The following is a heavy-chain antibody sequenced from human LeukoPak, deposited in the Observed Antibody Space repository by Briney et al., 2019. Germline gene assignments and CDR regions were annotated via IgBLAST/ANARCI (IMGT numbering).Heavy chain of an antibody. CDR2: INWNGGGT. Sequence: GGSLRLSCVASGFSFDNSAMNWVRQAPGKGLEWVSSINWNGGGTDYADSVKGRFTISRDNAKNSLYLQLSSLRSEDTALYYCAKHMRATNTYSFFGLDVWGQGTTVTVSS. CDR1: GFSFDNSA. J-gene: IGHJ6*02. D-gene: IGHD1-26*01. V-gene: IGHV3-20*04. CDR3: AKHMRATNTYSFFGLDV.